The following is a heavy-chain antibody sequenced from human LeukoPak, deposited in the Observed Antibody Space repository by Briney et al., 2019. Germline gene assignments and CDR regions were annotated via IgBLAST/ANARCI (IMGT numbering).Heavy chain of an antibody. CDR1: GFTFSTYV. J-gene: IGHJ4*02. D-gene: IGHD3-22*01. V-gene: IGHV3-23*01. Sequence: GGSLRLSCAASGFTFSTYVIAWVRQAPGKGLELVSAIDDSASFTYYADYVKGRFTISRDNSKNTLYLQMDSLRAEDTALYYCAKQHRSGSYPYNFDYWGQGTLVTVSS. CDR2: IDDSASFT. CDR3: AKQHRSGSYPYNFDY.